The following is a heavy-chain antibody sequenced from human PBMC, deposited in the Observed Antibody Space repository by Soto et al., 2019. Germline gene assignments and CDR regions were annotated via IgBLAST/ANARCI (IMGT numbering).Heavy chain of an antibody. D-gene: IGHD4-17*01. V-gene: IGHV3-23*01. CDR1: GFTFSSYA. J-gene: IGHJ4*02. Sequence: EVQLLESGGGLVQPGGSLRLSCAASGFTFSSYAMSWVRQAPGKGLEWVSAISGSGGSTYYADSVQGRFTISRDNSKNTLYLQMNSLRAEDTAVYYCAKIDDYLAPDYGQVDYWGQGTLVTVSS. CDR3: AKIDDYLAPDYGQVDY. CDR2: ISGSGGST.